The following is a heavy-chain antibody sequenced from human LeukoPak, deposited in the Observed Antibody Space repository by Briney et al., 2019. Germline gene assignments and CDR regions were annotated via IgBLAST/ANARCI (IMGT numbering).Heavy chain of an antibody. CDR3: ARRSGYYDSSGYLFDY. CDR1: GGTLSSYA. CDR2: VIPIFGTA. V-gene: IGHV1-69*05. J-gene: IGHJ4*02. D-gene: IGHD3-22*01. Sequence: ASVKVSCQASGGTLSSYAISWVRQAPRQGLEWMGGVIPIFGTANYAQKFQGRVTITTDESTSTAYMELSSLRSEDTAVYYCARRSGYYDSSGYLFDYWGQGTLVTVSS.